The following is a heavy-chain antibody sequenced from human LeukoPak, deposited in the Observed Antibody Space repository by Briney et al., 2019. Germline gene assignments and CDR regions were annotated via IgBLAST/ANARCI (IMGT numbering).Heavy chain of an antibody. Sequence: GESLKISCEGSGYSFTSYWISWVRQMPGKGLEWMGIIYPGDSDTRYSPSFQGQVTISAEKSISTAYLQWSSLKASDTAMYYCARRLTGYETDYFDYWGQGTLVTVSS. CDR3: ARRLTGYETDYFDY. J-gene: IGHJ4*02. D-gene: IGHD3-9*01. CDR1: GYSFTSYW. V-gene: IGHV5-51*01. CDR2: IYPGDSDT.